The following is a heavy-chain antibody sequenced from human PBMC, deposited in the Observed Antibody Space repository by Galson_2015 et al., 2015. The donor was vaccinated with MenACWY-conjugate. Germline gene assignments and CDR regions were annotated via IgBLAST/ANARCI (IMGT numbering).Heavy chain of an antibody. CDR1: GFTFNTHW. CDR2: IKHDGSGT. J-gene: IGHJ3*01. D-gene: IGHD6-19*01. Sequence: SLRLSCAASGFTFNTHWMGWVRQAPGAELQWVANIKHDGSGTYYVDSVKGRFIISRDNAWNSLYLHMNNLRAEDTAVYYCTRAKEQWLSKTFDVWGQGTMVTVSS. V-gene: IGHV3-7*01. CDR3: TRAKEQWLSKTFDV.